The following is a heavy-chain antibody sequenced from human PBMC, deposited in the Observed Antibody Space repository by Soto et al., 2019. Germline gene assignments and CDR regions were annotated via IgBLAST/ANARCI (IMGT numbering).Heavy chain of an antibody. CDR1: GFSLRDSA. J-gene: IGHJ6*02. D-gene: IGHD3-10*01. CDR2: LYTSGNV. V-gene: IGHV3-9*01. CDR3: VKDILAGGAGV. Sequence: EVQLVESGGGLVQPGRSLRLSCAASGFSLRDSAMHWVRQVQGGGLEWVSGLYTSGNVGYADSVMGRFTISRDVAKRSLYLQMNSLTTEDTASYYCVKDILAGGAGVWGQGTTVTVSS.